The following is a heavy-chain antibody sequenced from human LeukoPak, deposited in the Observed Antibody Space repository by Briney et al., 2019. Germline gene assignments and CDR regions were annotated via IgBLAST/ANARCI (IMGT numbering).Heavy chain of an antibody. CDR1: GYTLTELS. Sequence: GASVKVSCKVSGYTLTELSMHWVRLAPGKGLEWMGGFDPEDGGTIYAQKFQGRVTMTEDTSTDTAYMELSSLRSEDTAVYYCATAPIVAATSPWFDPWGQGTLVTVSS. D-gene: IGHD2-15*01. CDR3: ATAPIVAATSPWFDP. CDR2: FDPEDGGT. J-gene: IGHJ5*02. V-gene: IGHV1-24*01.